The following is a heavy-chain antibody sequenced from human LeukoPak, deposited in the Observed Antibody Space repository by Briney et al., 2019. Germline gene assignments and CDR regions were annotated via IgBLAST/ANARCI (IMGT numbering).Heavy chain of an antibody. CDR1: GFTFSSYA. J-gene: IGHJ6*02. Sequence: TGGSLRLSCAASGFTFSSYAMHWVRQAPGKGLEWVAVISYDGSNKYYADSVKGRFTISRDNSKNTLYLQTNSLRAEDTAVYYCAKDRYCCDYYAMDVWGQGTTVTVSS. D-gene: IGHD2-15*01. V-gene: IGHV3-30-3*01. CDR2: ISYDGSNK. CDR3: AKDRYCCDYYAMDV.